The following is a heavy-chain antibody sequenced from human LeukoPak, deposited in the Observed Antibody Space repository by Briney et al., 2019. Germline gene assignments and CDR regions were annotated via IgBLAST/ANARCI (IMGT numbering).Heavy chain of an antibody. CDR3: ARAPGAGTYLDY. CDR2: ISPNSGET. V-gene: IGHV1-2*02. Sequence: ASVKVSCKASGYTLTGYYLHWVRQAPGQGLEWMGWISPNSGETNSAQKFQGRVTMIRDTSISTAYMELSRLTSDDTAVYYCARAPGAGTYLDYWGQGTLVTVS. CDR1: GYTLTGYY. D-gene: IGHD1-26*01. J-gene: IGHJ4*02.